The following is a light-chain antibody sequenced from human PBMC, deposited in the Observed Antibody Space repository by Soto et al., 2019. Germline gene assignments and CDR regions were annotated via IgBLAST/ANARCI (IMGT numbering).Light chain of an antibody. CDR2: DNN. CDR1: NIGVKS. V-gene: IGLV3-21*02. J-gene: IGLJ1*01. CDR3: QVWDGTTDNLYV. Sequence: SYELTQPPSLSVAPGQTARVTCGGNNIGVKSVHWYQQRPGQAPVLGVYDNNDRPSGIPERFSGSNSGNTATLTISRVEAGDEADYYCQVWDGTTDNLYVFGTGTKLPVL.